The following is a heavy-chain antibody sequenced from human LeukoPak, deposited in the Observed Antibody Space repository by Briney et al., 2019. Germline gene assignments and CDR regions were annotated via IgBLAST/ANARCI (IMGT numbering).Heavy chain of an antibody. CDR1: GFTFSSYS. J-gene: IGHJ4*02. V-gene: IGHV3-21*01. Sequence: GGSLRLSCAASGFTFSSYSMNWVRQAPGKGLEWVSSISSSSSYIYYADSVKGRFTISRDNAKNSLYLQINSLRAEDTAVYYCERDPLTRPFDYWGQGTLVTVSS. CDR3: ERDPLTRPFDY. CDR2: ISSSSSYI.